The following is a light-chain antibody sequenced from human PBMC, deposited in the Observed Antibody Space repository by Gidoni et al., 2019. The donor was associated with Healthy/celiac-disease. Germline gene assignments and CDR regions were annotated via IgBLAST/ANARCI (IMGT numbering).Light chain of an antibody. CDR2: ADS. CDR3: QVWDSSSDHRGVV. CDR1: NIGSKS. V-gene: IGLV3-21*02. Sequence: SYVLTQPPSVAGAPGQTARITCGGNNIGSKSVHWYQQKPGQAPVLVVYADSDRPSGIPERFSGSNSGNTATLTIRRVEAGDEADYYCQVWDSSSDHRGVVFGGGTKLTVL. J-gene: IGLJ2*01.